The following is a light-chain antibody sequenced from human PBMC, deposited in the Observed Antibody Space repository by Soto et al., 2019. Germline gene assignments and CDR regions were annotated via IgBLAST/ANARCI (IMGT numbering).Light chain of an antibody. Sequence: EIVLTQSPGTLSLSPGERATLSCRASQSVSSSYLAWYQQKPGQAPRLLMYGASSRATGIPDRFSGSGSGTDFTLTIARLEPEGFAVYYCQQYGSSPTTFGQGTK. CDR2: GAS. CDR3: QQYGSSPTT. V-gene: IGKV3-20*01. CDR1: QSVSSSY. J-gene: IGKJ1*01.